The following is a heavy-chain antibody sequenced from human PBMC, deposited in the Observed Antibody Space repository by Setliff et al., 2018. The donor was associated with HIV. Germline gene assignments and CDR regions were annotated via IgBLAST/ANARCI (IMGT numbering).Heavy chain of an antibody. Sequence: KPGGSLRLSCAASGFTFSDYYMSWIRQAPGKGLEWVSFISTSGSPIYYADSVKGRFTISRDNAKNSLYLQMHSLRAEATAIYYCAKMTTSYYFYMDAWGNGITVTVSS. D-gene: IGHD4-17*01. CDR3: AKMTTSYYFYMDA. J-gene: IGHJ6*03. CDR1: GFTFSDYY. CDR2: ISTSGSPI. V-gene: IGHV3-11*04.